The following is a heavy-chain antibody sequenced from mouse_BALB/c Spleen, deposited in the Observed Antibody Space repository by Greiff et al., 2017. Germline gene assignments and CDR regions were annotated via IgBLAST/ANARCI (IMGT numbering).Heavy chain of an antibody. CDR3: ARRLGSLFAY. CDR2: ISYSGST. Sequence: EVQGVESGPGLVKPSQSLSLTCTVTGYSITSDYAWNWIRQFPGNKLEWMGYISYSGSTSYNPSLKSRISITRDTSKNQFFLQLNSVTTEDTATYYCARRLGSLFAYWGQGTLVTVSA. V-gene: IGHV3-2*02. D-gene: IGHD1-2*01. J-gene: IGHJ3*01. CDR1: GYSITSDYA.